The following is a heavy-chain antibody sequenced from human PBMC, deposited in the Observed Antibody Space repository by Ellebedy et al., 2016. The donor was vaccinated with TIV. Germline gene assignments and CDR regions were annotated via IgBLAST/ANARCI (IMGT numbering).Heavy chain of an antibody. CDR1: GFSFRSYS. D-gene: IGHD4-17*01. Sequence: GESLKISCGASGFSFRSYSMNWFRQAPGKGLEWVAYISHTGDINYYADSVKGRFIISRDNTKDSLFLQMNTLRVEDTAVYHCARELTTLERNFVDPWGQGTLVTVSS. V-gene: IGHV3-48*04. CDR3: ARELTTLERNFVDP. CDR2: ISHTGDIN. J-gene: IGHJ5*02.